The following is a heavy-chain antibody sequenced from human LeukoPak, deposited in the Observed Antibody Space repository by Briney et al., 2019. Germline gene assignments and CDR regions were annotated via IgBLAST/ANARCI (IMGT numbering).Heavy chain of an antibody. CDR3: ARVGDYALKD. Sequence: SETLSLTCTVSGGSISTYYWSWIRQPAGKGLEWIGRIYTSGSTNYNPSLKSRVTMSVDTSKNQCTLKLSSVTAADTAVYYCARVGDYALKDWGQGTLVTVSS. D-gene: IGHD3-16*01. V-gene: IGHV4-4*07. J-gene: IGHJ4*02. CDR2: IYTSGST. CDR1: GGSISTYY.